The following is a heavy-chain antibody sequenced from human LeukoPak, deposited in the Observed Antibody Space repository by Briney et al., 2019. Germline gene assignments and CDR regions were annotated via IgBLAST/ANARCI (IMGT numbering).Heavy chain of an antibody. Sequence: ASVKVSCKASGYTFTGYYMHWVRQAPGQGLEWMGWINPNSGGTNYAQKFQGRVTMTRDTSIHTAYEELSRLRSDDTTVYYGAEVTGYYYESSGYYHHAFDIWGQGTMVTVSS. CDR2: INPNSGGT. V-gene: IGHV1-2*02. CDR3: AEVTGYYYESSGYYHHAFDI. CDR1: GYTFTGYY. D-gene: IGHD3-22*01. J-gene: IGHJ3*02.